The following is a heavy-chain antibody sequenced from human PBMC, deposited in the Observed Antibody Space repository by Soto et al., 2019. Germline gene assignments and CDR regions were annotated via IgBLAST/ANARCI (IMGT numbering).Heavy chain of an antibody. CDR2: IFSNDEK. D-gene: IGHD4-17*01. CDR1: GFSLSNARMG. V-gene: IGHV2-26*01. CDR3: ARILGYLTTVTTRKGVAFDI. J-gene: IGHJ3*02. Sequence: QVTLKESGPVLVNPTETLTLTCTVSGFSLSNARMGVSWIRQPPGKALEWLAHIFSNDEKSYSTSLKSRLTISKDTSKSQVVLTMTNMDPVDTATYYCARILGYLTTVTTRKGVAFDIWGQGTMVTVSS.